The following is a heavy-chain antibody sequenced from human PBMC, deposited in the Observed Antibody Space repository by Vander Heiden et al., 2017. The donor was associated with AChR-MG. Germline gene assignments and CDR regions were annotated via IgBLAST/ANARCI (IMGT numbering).Heavy chain of an antibody. Sequence: QVQLQESGPGLVKPSETLSLTCTVSGGSISSYYWSWIRQPAGKGLEWIGRIYTSGSTNYNPALKSRVTMSVDTSKNQFSLKLSSVNAADTAVYYCARDLEYSSPGYMDVWGKRDHGHRLL. V-gene: IGHV4-4*07. CDR2: IYTSGST. CDR1: GGSISSYY. CDR3: ARDLEYSSPGYMDV. J-gene: IGHJ6*03. D-gene: IGHD6-6*01.